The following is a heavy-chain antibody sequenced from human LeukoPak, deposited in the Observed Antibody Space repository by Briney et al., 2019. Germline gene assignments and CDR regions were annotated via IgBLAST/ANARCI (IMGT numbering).Heavy chain of an antibody. CDR1: GFTFGSYN. Sequence: GGSLRLSCAASGFTFGSYNMNWVRQAPGKGLEWVSAISGSGGSTYYADSVKGRFTISRDNSKNTLYLQMNSLRAEDTAVYYCAKDYSLRLKGFDYWGQGTLVTVSS. CDR3: AKDYSLRLKGFDY. J-gene: IGHJ4*02. CDR2: ISGSGGST. D-gene: IGHD1-26*01. V-gene: IGHV3-23*01.